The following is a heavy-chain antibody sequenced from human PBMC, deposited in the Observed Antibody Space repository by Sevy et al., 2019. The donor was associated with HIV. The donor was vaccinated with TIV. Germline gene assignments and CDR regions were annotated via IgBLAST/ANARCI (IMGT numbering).Heavy chain of an antibody. CDR1: GYTFSSYR. Sequence: ASVKVSCKASGYTFSSYRITWVRQAPGQGPEWIGWISALNGDTNYAQKLQGRVTTTADTSTSTVYMDLRSLRSDDTAVYYCARAYCSGGRCYSLAYWGQGTLVTVSS. V-gene: IGHV1-18*01. J-gene: IGHJ4*02. CDR2: ISALNGDT. D-gene: IGHD2-15*01. CDR3: ARAYCSGGRCYSLAY.